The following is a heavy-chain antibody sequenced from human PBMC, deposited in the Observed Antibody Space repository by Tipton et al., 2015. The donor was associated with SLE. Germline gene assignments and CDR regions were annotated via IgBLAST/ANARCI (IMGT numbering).Heavy chain of an antibody. D-gene: IGHD5-24*01. V-gene: IGHV3-33*03. Sequence: QVQLVQSGGGVVQTGRSLRLSCAASGFLFRSYGMHWVRQAPGKGLEWVAVIWYDGSIQYYADSVKGRFTISRDNAKNSLYLQMDSLRAEDTALYYCAKDEKSGYNLGLLDFWGQGTLVTVSA. CDR2: IWYDGSIQ. CDR1: GFLFRSYG. J-gene: IGHJ4*02. CDR3: AKDEKSGYNLGLLDF.